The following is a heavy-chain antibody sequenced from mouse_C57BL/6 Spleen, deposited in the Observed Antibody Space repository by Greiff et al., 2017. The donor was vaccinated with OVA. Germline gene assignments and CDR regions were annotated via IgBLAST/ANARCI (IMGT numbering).Heavy chain of an antibody. CDR2: IDPENGDT. D-gene: IGHD2-4*01. Sequence: VQLQQSGAELVRPGASVKLSCTASGFNIKDDYMHWVKQRPEQGLEWIGWIDPENGDTEYASKFQGKATITADTSSNTAYLQLSSLTSEDTAVYYCTKDDYEGYWGQGTTLTVSS. V-gene: IGHV14-4*01. CDR3: TKDDYEGY. CDR1: GFNIKDDY. J-gene: IGHJ2*01.